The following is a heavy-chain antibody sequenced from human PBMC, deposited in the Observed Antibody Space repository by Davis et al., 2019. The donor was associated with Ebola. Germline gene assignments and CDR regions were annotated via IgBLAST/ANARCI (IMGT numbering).Heavy chain of an antibody. V-gene: IGHV5-51*01. CDR1: GYTFTSYW. D-gene: IGHD2-8*02. J-gene: IGHJ3*02. CDR2: IYPSDSDT. CDR3: ASLRRTITGMDDAFDI. Sequence: GESLKISCQASGYTFTSYWIGWVRQMPGKGLEWMGLIYPSDSDTVYSPSFQGQVNISVDKSITTAYLQWNSLKASDTAMYYCASLRRTITGMDDAFDIWGQGTMVTVSS.